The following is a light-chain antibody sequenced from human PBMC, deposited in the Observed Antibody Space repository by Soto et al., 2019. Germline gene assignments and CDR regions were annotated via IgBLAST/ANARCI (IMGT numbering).Light chain of an antibody. CDR1: SSNIGAGYD. CDR3: RTLAATLRGSDVV. J-gene: IGLJ2*01. Sequence: QSVLTQPPSVSGAPGQRVTISCTGSSSNIGAGYDVHWYQQLPGTAPKLLIYGNSNRPSGVPDRFSGSKSGTSASLAITGVRAGDEVYYYGRTLAATLRGSDVVFGGGTKLTVL. V-gene: IGLV1-40*01. CDR2: GNS.